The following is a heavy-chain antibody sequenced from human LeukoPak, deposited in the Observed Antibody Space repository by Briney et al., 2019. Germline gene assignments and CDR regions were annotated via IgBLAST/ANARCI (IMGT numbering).Heavy chain of an antibody. J-gene: IGHJ4*02. CDR3: ARAAVAGTYYFDY. V-gene: IGHV6-1*01. CDR2: TYYRSKWYN. D-gene: IGHD6-19*01. Sequence: SQTLSLTCAISGDSVSSNSAAWNWIRQSPSTGLEWLGGTYYRSKWYNDYAVSVKSRITINPDTSKNQFSLQLNSVTPEDTAVYYCARAAVAGTYYFDYWGQGTLVTVSS. CDR1: GDSVSSNSAA.